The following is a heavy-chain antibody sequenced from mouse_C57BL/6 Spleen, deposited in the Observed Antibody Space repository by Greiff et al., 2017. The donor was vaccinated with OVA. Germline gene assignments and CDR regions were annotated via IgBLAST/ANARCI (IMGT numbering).Heavy chain of an antibody. D-gene: IGHD2-4*01. V-gene: IGHV5-6*01. Sequence: EVHLVESGGDLVKPGGSLKLSCAASGFTFSSYGMSWVHQTPDKRLEWVATISSGGSYTYYPDSVKGRFTISRDNAKNTLHLQMSSLKSEDTAMYYCARLGLRKDFDYWGQGTTLTVSS. CDR1: GFTFSSYG. J-gene: IGHJ2*01. CDR2: ISSGGSYT. CDR3: ARLGLRKDFDY.